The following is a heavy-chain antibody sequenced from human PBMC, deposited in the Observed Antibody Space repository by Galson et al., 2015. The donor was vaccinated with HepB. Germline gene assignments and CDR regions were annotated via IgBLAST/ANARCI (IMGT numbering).Heavy chain of an antibody. CDR1: GFTVSSNY. J-gene: IGHJ4*02. Sequence: SLRLSCAASGFTVSSNYMSWVRQAPGKGLEWVSVIYSGGSTYYADSVMGSFTISRDNSKNTLYLQMNSLRAEDTALSDCARAGSSDYDSSSFDYWGQGTLVTVSS. D-gene: IGHD3-22*01. CDR3: ARAGSSDYDSSSFDY. CDR2: IYSGGST. V-gene: IGHV3-66*01.